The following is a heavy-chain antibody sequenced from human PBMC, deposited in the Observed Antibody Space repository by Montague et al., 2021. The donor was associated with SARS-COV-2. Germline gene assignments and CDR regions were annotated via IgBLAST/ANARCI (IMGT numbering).Heavy chain of an antibody. V-gene: IGHV2-70*11. CDR2: IDWDADK. J-gene: IGHJ4*02. CDR3: ARTYYGSGSSPLDY. CDR1: GFSLSTSGMC. Sequence: PALVKPTQTLTLTCTFSGFSLSTSGMCVSWIRQPPGKALEWLARIDWDADKYYSTSLKTRLTISKDTSKNQVVLTMTNMGPVDTATYYCARTYYGSGSSPLDYWGQGTLVTVSS. D-gene: IGHD3-10*01.